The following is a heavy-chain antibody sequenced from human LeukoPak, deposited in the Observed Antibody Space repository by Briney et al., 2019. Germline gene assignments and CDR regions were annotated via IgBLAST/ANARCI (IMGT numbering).Heavy chain of an antibody. CDR3: AREFY. V-gene: IGHV3-7*01. Sequence: AGGPLRLSCAASGFTLSNYWMSWVRQAPGKGLEWVASINQDGSEKYYEDSVKGRFTVSRDNAKNSLYLQMNSLRVEDTAVYYCAREFYWGQGNLVTVSS. J-gene: IGHJ4*02. CDR2: INQDGSEK. CDR1: GFTLSNYW.